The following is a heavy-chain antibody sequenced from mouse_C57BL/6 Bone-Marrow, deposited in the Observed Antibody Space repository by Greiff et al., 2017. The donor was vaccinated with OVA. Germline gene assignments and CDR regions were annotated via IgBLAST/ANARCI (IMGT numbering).Heavy chain of an antibody. D-gene: IGHD1-1*01. CDR1: GYSITSGYY. CDR3: ARDQLITTSVYFDY. CDR2: ISYDGSN. J-gene: IGHJ2*01. V-gene: IGHV3-6*01. Sequence: EVKLVESGPGLVKPSQSLSLTCSVTGYSITSGYYWNWIRQFPGNKLEWMGYISYDGSNNYNPSLKNRISITRDTSKNQFFLKLNSVTTEDTATYYCARDQLITTSVYFDYWGQGTTLTVSS.